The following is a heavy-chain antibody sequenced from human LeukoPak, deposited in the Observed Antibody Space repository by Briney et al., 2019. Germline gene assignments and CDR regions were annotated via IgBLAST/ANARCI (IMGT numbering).Heavy chain of an antibody. D-gene: IGHD4-17*01. CDR3: AKAPRLRYGDYVFDP. CDR1: GFTFDDYA. V-gene: IGHV3-9*01. CDR2: ISWNSGSI. J-gene: IGHJ5*02. Sequence: PGGSLRLSCAASGFTFDDYAMHWVRQAPGKGLEWVSGISWNSGSIGYADSVKGRFTISRDNSKNTLYLQMNSLRAEDTAVYYCAKAPRLRYGDYVFDPWGQGTLVTVSS.